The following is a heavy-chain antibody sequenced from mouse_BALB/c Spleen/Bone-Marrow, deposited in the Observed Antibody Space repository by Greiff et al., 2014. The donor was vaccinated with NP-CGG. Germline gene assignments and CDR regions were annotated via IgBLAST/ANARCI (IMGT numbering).Heavy chain of an antibody. CDR3: ARRGYDEGYYAMDY. D-gene: IGHD2-14*01. Sequence: VQLKESGPELVKPGASVKMSCKASGYTFTSYVMHWVKQRPGQGLEWIGYINPYNDGTKYNEKFKGKATLTSDKSSSTAYMELSSLTSEDSAAYYCARRGYDEGYYAMDYWGQGTSVTVSS. CDR1: GYTFTSYV. V-gene: IGHV1-14*01. J-gene: IGHJ4*01. CDR2: INPYNDGT.